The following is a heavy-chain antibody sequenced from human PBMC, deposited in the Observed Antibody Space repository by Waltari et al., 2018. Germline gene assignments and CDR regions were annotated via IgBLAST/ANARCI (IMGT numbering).Heavy chain of an antibody. J-gene: IGHJ4*02. V-gene: IGHV3-33*01. CDR1: GFTFSSYG. D-gene: IGHD2-15*01. CDR2: IWYDGSNK. Sequence: QVQLVESGGGVVQPGRSLRLSCAASGFTFSSYGMHWVRQAPGKGLEWVAVIWYDGSNKYYADSVKGRFTISRDNSKNTLYLQMNSLRAEDTAVYYCARDTWCSGGSCYSGGLDYWGQGTLVTVSS. CDR3: ARDTWCSGGSCYSGGLDY.